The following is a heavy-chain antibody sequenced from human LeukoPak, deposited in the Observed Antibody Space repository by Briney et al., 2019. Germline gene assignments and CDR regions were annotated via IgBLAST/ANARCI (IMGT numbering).Heavy chain of an antibody. J-gene: IGHJ5*02. D-gene: IGHD6-13*01. CDR2: ISYDGSNK. Sequence: GGSLRLSCAASGFTFSSYAMHWVRQAPGKGLEWVAVISYDGSNKYYADSVKGRFTISRDNSKNTLYLQMNSLRAEDTAVYYCARDWAAGSNWFDPWGQGTLVTVSS. CDR3: ARDWAAGSNWFDP. CDR1: GFTFSSYA. V-gene: IGHV3-30*04.